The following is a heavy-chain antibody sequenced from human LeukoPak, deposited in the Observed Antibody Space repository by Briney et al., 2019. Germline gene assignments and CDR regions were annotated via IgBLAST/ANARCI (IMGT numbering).Heavy chain of an antibody. Sequence: TGGSLRLSCAASGFTFSSYAVHWVRQAPGKGLEWVAVISYDGSNKYYADSVKGRFTISRDNSKNTLFLQMNSLRAEDTAVYYCARDRYYYDSSGYYYYYYYGMDVWGQGTTVTVSS. D-gene: IGHD3-22*01. CDR2: ISYDGSNK. CDR1: GFTFSSYA. CDR3: ARDRYYYDSSGYYYYYYYGMDV. J-gene: IGHJ6*02. V-gene: IGHV3-30*04.